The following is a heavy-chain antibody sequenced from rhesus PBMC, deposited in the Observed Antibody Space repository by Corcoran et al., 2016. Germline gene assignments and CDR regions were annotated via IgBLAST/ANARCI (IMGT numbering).Heavy chain of an antibody. D-gene: IGHD6S26*01. Sequence: QVQLQESGPGLVKPSETLSLTCAVSGGSISGYYYWSWIRQPQGKGLEWIGRIYGRGGSNYLNPSLKSRVTLSVDTSKNQFSLKLGSVTAADTAVYYCAGAAAAGHIDYWGQGVLVTVSS. CDR1: GGSISGYYY. J-gene: IGHJ4*01. CDR3: AGAAAAGHIDY. CDR2: IYGRGGSN. V-gene: IGHV4S14*01.